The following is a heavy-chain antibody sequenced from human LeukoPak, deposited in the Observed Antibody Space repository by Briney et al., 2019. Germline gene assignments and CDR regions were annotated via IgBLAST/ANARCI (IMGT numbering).Heavy chain of an antibody. J-gene: IGHJ4*02. CDR2: ISGSGGST. CDR3: AKISIVVVTAPDGNLDY. D-gene: IGHD2-21*02. Sequence: GGSLRLSCAASGFTFSRYAMSWVRQAPGKGLEWVSAISGSGGSTYYADSVKGRFTISRDNSKNTLYLQMNSLRAEDTAVYYCAKISIVVVTAPDGNLDYWGQGTLVTVSS. CDR1: GFTFSRYA. V-gene: IGHV3-23*01.